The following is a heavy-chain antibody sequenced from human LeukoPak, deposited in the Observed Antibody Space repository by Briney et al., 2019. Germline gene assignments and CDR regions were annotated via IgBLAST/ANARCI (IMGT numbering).Heavy chain of an antibody. D-gene: IGHD1-1*01. J-gene: IGHJ5*02. Sequence: SETLSLTCTVSGGSISSYYWSWIRQPPGKGLEWIGYIYHSGSTNYNPSLKSRVTISVDTSKNQFSLKLSSVTAADTAVYYCARDPTGYNWFDPWGQGTLVTVSS. CDR3: ARDPTGYNWFDP. CDR2: IYHSGST. CDR1: GGSISSYY. V-gene: IGHV4-59*01.